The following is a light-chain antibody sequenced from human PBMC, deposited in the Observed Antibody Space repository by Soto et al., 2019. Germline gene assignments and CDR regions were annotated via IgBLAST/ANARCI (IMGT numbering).Light chain of an antibody. J-gene: IGKJ1*01. CDR3: QQYGSSPRT. CDR2: GAF. Sequence: EVVLSQSPGTLSLSPGDRATLSCGASQSVTSKLAWYQQKPGQAPRLLIYGAFNRAGGVPDRFSGSGSGTDFTLTISRLEPEDFAVYYCQQYGSSPRTFGQGTKVDIK. CDR1: QSVTSK. V-gene: IGKV3-20*01.